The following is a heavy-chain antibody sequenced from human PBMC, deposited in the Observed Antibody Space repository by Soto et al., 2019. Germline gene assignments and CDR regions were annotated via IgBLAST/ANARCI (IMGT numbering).Heavy chain of an antibody. CDR1: GYSFTSYW. V-gene: IGHV5-10-1*01. Sequence: GESLNISCKGSGYSFTSYWISWVRQMPGKGLEWMGRIDPSDSYTNYSPSFQGHVTISADKSISTAYLQWSSLKASDTAMYYCASGHYDFWSGYYQLGMDVCGQGTTVTVSS. J-gene: IGHJ6*02. CDR2: IDPSDSYT. CDR3: ASGHYDFWSGYYQLGMDV. D-gene: IGHD3-3*01.